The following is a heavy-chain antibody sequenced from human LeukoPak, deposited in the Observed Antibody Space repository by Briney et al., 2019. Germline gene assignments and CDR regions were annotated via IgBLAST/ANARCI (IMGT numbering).Heavy chain of an antibody. CDR1: GGTFSSYA. D-gene: IGHD6-19*01. Sequence: SVNVSCKASGGTFSSYAISWVRQAPGQGREWMGRIIPILGIANYAQKFQGRVTITADKSTSTAYMELSSLRSEDTAVYYCASQESSGWSSFDYWGQGTLVTVSS. CDR3: ASQESSGWSSFDY. CDR2: IIPILGIA. J-gene: IGHJ4*02. V-gene: IGHV1-69*04.